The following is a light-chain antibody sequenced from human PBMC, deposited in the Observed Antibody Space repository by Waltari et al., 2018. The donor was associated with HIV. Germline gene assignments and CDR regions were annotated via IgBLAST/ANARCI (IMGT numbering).Light chain of an antibody. Sequence: DIQMTQSPSILSASVGDRVTITCRASQTIRSWLAWYQQKPGKAPNLLIYKASNLKSGVPSRFTGSGSGTDYTITISSLQPDDSATYYCRQYQSYSQTFGQGTKLEIK. J-gene: IGKJ2*01. V-gene: IGKV1-5*03. CDR1: QTIRSW. CDR3: RQYQSYSQT. CDR2: KAS.